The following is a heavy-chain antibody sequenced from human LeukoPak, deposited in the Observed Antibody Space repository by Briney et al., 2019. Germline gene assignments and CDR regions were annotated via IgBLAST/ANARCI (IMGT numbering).Heavy chain of an antibody. D-gene: IGHD3-10*01. CDR2: IYSGGST. CDR3: AKRLWDYYGSGSPHPFDY. V-gene: IGHV3-53*01. J-gene: IGHJ4*02. Sequence: GGSLRLSCAASGFTVSSNYMSWVRQAPGKGLEWVSVIYSGGSTYYADSVKGRFTISRDNSRNTLYLQMNSLRAEDTAVYYCAKRLWDYYGSGSPHPFDYWGQGTLVTVSP. CDR1: GFTVSSNY.